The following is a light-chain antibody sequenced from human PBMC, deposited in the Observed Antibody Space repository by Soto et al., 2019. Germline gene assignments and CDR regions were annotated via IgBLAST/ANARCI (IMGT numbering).Light chain of an antibody. CDR2: DTS. Sequence: EIVLMQSPGTLSLSPGEGATLSCRASQSVNNNYLAWYQQSPGQAPTVLIFDTSRRATGVPDRFSGSGSGTDFTLRISRVEPDDCAVYYCQQYGSSQFTFGPGTKVNIK. CDR3: QQYGSSQFT. J-gene: IGKJ3*01. CDR1: QSVNNNY. V-gene: IGKV3-20*01.